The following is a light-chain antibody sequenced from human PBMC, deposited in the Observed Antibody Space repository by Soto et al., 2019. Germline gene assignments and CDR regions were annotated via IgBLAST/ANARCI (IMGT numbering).Light chain of an antibody. CDR3: QQYGSSTLT. CDR1: QSVSSSY. J-gene: IGKJ4*01. CDR2: GAS. V-gene: IGKV3-20*01. Sequence: EIVLTQSPGTLSLSTGERATLSCRASQSVSSSYLAWYQQKPGQAPRFLIYGASSRATGIPDRFSGSGSGTDFTLTISRLETEDFAVYYCQQYGSSTLTFGGGTKVDI.